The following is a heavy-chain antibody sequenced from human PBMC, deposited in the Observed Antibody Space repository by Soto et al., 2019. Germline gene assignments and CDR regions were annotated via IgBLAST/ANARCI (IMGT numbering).Heavy chain of an antibody. Sequence: SETLSLTCTVSGGTITYYYWSWIRQAPGKGLEWLGSIYYSGSTYYNPSLKSRVTISVDTSKNQFSLKLNSVTAADTAVYYCGSQRTTVLTQAACDYWGPGALVTVSS. CDR1: GGTITYYY. CDR2: IYYSGST. CDR3: GSQRTTVLTQAACDY. J-gene: IGHJ4*02. D-gene: IGHD4-17*01. V-gene: IGHV4-59*05.